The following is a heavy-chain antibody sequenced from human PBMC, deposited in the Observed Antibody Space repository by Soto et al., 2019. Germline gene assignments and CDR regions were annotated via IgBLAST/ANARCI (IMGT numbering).Heavy chain of an antibody. J-gene: IGHJ3*02. CDR2: IKQDGSEK. Sequence: GGSLRLSCAASGFTFSSYWMSWVRQAPGKGLEWVANIKQDGSEKYYVDSVKGRFTISRDNAKNTLYLQMNSLRAEDTAVYYCARDRLEFDWGSDAFDIWGQGTMVTVSS. CDR1: GFTFSSYW. CDR3: ARDRLEFDWGSDAFDI. D-gene: IGHD3-9*01. V-gene: IGHV3-7*03.